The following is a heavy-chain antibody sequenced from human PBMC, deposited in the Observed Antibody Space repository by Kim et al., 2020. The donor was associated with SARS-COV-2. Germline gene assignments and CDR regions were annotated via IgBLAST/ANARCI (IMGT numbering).Heavy chain of an antibody. V-gene: IGHV3-30*04. CDR3: ASSGSYY. Sequence: GGSLRLSCAASGFTFSSYAMHWVRQAPGKGLEWVAVISYDGSNKYYADSVKGRFTISRDNSKNTLYLQMNSLRAEDTAVYYCASSGSYYWGQGTLVTVSS. CDR2: ISYDGSNK. J-gene: IGHJ4*02. CDR1: GFTFSSYA. D-gene: IGHD1-26*01.